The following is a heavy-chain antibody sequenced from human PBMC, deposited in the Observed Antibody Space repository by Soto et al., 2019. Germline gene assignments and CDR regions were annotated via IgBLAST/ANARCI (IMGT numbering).Heavy chain of an antibody. CDR1: GDSITSSSYY. CDR3: ARSTIAPRLYMDPFAS. Sequence: QKQLQESGPGLVKPSETLSLTCTVSGDSITSSSYYWGWIRQPPGKGLECIANIYYDGNTYYNPSLKSRVTISLDTSMNQFSLTLNSVTAADTAVYYCARSTIAPRLYMDPFASWGQGTLVTASS. V-gene: IGHV4-39*01. J-gene: IGHJ4*02. CDR2: IYYDGNT. D-gene: IGHD6-6*01.